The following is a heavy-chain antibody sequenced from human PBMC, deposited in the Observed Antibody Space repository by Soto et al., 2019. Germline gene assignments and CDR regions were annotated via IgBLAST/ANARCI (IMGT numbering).Heavy chain of an antibody. CDR2: IYYSGST. CDR3: ARLYYYGSGSPLGSGDDY. J-gene: IGHJ4*02. CDR1: GGSISSSSYY. V-gene: IGHV4-39*01. Sequence: QLQLQESGPGLVKPSETLSLTCTVSGGSISSSSYYWGWIRQPPGKGLEWIGRIYYSGSTYYNPSLKSRVTISVDTSKNQFSLKLSSVTAADTAVYYCARLYYYGSGSPLGSGDDYWGQGTLVTVSS. D-gene: IGHD3-10*01.